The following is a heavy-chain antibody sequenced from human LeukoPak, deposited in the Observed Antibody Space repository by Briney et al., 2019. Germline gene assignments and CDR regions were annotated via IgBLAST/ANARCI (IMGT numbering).Heavy chain of an antibody. D-gene: IGHD3-9*01. CDR3: ARGDILTGYRRFRWFDP. CDR1: GGSFSGYY. CDR2: INHSGST. J-gene: IGHJ5*02. V-gene: IGHV4-34*01. Sequence: SETLSLTCAVYGGSFSGYYWSWIRQPPGKGLEWIGEINHSGSTNYNPSLKSRVTISVDTSKNQFSLKLSSVTAADTAVYYCARGDILTGYRRFRWFDPWGQGTLVTVSS.